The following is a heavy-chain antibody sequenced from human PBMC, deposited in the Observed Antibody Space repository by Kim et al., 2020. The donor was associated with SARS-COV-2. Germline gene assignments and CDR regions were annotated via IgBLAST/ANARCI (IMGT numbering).Heavy chain of an antibody. Sequence: ASVKVSCKTFGYTFTNHWMHWVRQAPGQGLEWMGIINPKDGITSYAQKFQGRVTLTRDTSTSTVYMELSSLRSEDTAIYYCARDHSRDERSWWFDHWGQGTLVTVSS. CDR2: INPKDGIT. J-gene: IGHJ5*02. CDR1: GYTFTNHW. CDR3: ARDHSRDERSWWFDH. V-gene: IGHV1-46*01.